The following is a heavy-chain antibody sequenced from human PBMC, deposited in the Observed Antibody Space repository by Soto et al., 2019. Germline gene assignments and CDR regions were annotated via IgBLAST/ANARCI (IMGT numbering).Heavy chain of an antibody. CDR3: ARTSRSGIDY. D-gene: IGHD3-10*01. V-gene: IGHV4-31*03. Sequence: SETLSLTCTVSGGSISSGGYYWSWIRQHPGKGLEWIGYIYYSGSTYYNPSLKSRVTISVDTSKNQFSLKLSSVTAADTAVYYCARTSRSGIDYWGQGXLVTVYS. CDR2: IYYSGST. J-gene: IGHJ4*02. CDR1: GGSISSGGYY.